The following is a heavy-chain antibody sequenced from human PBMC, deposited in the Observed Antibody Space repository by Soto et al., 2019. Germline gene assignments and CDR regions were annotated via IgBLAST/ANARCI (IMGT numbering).Heavy chain of an antibody. CDR3: ARGRYLDSSDYWVANLPFDH. CDR2: ISRSGRGSA. J-gene: IGHJ4*02. V-gene: IGHV3-23*01. D-gene: IGHD3-22*01. Sequence: EVQLLESGGALVQPGGSLRLSCAASGFTFNSYVMTWVRQAPGEGLEWVSSISRSGRGSAYYADSVKGRFTISRDNSENTLVLQMNNLRDEDPALYYCARGRYLDSSDYWVANLPFDHWGMGTLVTVSS. CDR1: GFTFNSYV.